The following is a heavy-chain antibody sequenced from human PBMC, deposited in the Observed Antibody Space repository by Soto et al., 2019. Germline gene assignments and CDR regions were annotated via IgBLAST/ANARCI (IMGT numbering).Heavy chain of an antibody. Sequence: SQTLSLTCAISGDSVSSNSAAWNWIRQSPSRGLEWLGRTYYRSKWYNDYAVSVKSRITINPDTSKNQFSLKLSSVTAADTAVYYCARGGGEVPAADNWFDPWGQGTLVTAPQ. J-gene: IGHJ5*02. CDR1: GDSVSSNSAA. V-gene: IGHV6-1*01. CDR2: TYYRSKWYN. CDR3: ARGGGEVPAADNWFDP. D-gene: IGHD2-2*01.